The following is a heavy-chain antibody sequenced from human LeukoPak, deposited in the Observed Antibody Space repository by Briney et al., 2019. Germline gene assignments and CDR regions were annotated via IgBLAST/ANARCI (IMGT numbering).Heavy chain of an antibody. CDR2: LRRDGSDK. J-gene: IGHJ4*02. D-gene: IGHD5-18*01. V-gene: IGHV3-30*02. CDR1: GFTFSNDG. CDR3: AKDHSQNFDY. Sequence: GGSLRLSCAASGFTFSNDGMHWVRQAPGKGLEWVAFLRRDGSDKYYADSVKGRFTISRDNSKNTVYLQMNSLRPEDTAVYYCAKDHSQNFDYWGQGTLVTVSS.